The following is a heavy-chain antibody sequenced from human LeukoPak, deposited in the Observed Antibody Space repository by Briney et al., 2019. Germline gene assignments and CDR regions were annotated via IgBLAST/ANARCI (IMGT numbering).Heavy chain of an antibody. V-gene: IGHV1-2*02. CDR3: AREAYASGSFRTDYYYMDV. CDR1: GYTFTGCY. D-gene: IGHD3-10*01. Sequence: GASVKVSCKASGYTFTGCYMHWVRQAPGQGLEWMGWISPTSGGTNYAQKFQGRVTMTRDTSISTAYMELSRLRSDDTAVYYCAREAYASGSFRTDYYYMDVWGKGTTVTISS. CDR2: ISPTSGGT. J-gene: IGHJ6*03.